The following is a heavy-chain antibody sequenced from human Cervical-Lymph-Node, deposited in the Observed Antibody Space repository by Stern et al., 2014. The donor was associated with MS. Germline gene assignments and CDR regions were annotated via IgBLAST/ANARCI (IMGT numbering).Heavy chain of an antibody. V-gene: IGHV4-38-2*02. CDR2: IYHSGST. CDR3: AREEQQLVHGNWFDP. CDR1: GYSISSGYY. Sequence: QLQLQESGPGLVKPSETLSLTCTVSGYSISSGYYWGCIRQPPGKGLEWIGTIYHSGSTSYHPSLKSRVTISVDTSKNQFSLKLSSATAADTAVYYCAREEQQLVHGNWFDPWGQGTLVTVSS. D-gene: IGHD6-13*01. J-gene: IGHJ5*02.